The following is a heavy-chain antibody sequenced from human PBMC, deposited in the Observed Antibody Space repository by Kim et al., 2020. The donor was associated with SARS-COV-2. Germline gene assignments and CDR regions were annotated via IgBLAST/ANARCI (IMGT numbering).Heavy chain of an antibody. J-gene: IGHJ4*02. CDR3: TSGPYYYDSAAYYHDY. V-gene: IGHV3-49*03. CDR1: GLNFADYA. D-gene: IGHD3-22*01. Sequence: GGSLRLSCTTSGLNFADYAMSWFRQAPGKGLEWVAFIRSKRYDETTEYAASVKGRFIISSDDSKRIANLQMNGLKTADTAVYYCTSGPYYYDSAAYYHDYWGQGTLVTVSS. CDR2: IRSKRYDETT.